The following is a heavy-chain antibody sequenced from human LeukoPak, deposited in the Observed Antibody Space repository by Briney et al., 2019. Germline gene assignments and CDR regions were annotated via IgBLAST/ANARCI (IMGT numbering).Heavy chain of an antibody. CDR3: ARAVRVGYFDY. Sequence: ASVKVSCKASGYTFTSYAMNWVRQAPGQGLEWMGWINAGNGNTKYSQEFQGRVTITRDTSASTAYMELSSLRSEDMAVYYCARAVRVGYFDYWGQGTLVTVSS. CDR1: GYTFTSYA. D-gene: IGHD4-11*01. CDR2: INAGNGNT. J-gene: IGHJ4*02. V-gene: IGHV1-3*03.